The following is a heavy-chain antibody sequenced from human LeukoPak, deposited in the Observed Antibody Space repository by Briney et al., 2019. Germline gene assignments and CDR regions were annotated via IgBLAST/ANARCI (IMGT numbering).Heavy chain of an antibody. V-gene: IGHV3-30*02. CDR3: AKGPFWSGYYRVDY. CDR1: GFTFSSYG. CDR2: IRYDGSNK. J-gene: IGHJ4*02. Sequence: PGGSLRLSCAASGFTFSSYGMHWVRQAPGKGLEWVAFIRYDGSNKYYADSVKGRFTISRDNSKNTLYLQMNSLRAEDTAVYYCAKGPFWSGYYRVDYWGQGTLVTVSS. D-gene: IGHD3-3*01.